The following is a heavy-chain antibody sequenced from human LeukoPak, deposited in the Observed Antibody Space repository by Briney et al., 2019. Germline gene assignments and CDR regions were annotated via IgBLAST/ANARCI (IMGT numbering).Heavy chain of an antibody. J-gene: IGHJ3*02. CDR1: GFTVSSNY. D-gene: IGHD2-21*02. CDR2: ISTSGTYI. V-gene: IGHV3-21*06. CDR3: ARDTVVTATQGAFDI. Sequence: GGSLRLSCAASGFTVSSNYMSWVRQAPGKGLEWVSSISTSGTYIYYADSVKGRFTISRDNAKNSLYLQVSSLRAEDTAVYYCARDTVVTATQGAFDIWGQGTMVTVSS.